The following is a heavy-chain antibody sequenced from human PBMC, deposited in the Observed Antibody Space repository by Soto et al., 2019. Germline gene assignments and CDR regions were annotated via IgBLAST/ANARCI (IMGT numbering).Heavy chain of an antibody. CDR2: INHSGST. CDR3: ARVPRYYYGSGSYHWFDP. CDR1: GGSFSGYY. V-gene: IGHV4-34*01. Sequence: SETLSLTCAVYGGSFSGYYWSWIRQPPGKGLEWIGEINHSGSTNYNPSLKSRVTISVDTSKNQFSLKLSSVTAADTAVYYCARVPRYYYGSGSYHWFDPWGQGTLVTSPQ. D-gene: IGHD3-10*01. J-gene: IGHJ5*02.